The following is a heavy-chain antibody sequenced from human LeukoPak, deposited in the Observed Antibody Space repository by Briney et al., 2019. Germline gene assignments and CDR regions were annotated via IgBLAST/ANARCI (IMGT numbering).Heavy chain of an antibody. D-gene: IGHD6-13*01. CDR3: ARDCTICSSSWSPTYYFDY. Sequence: HPGGSLRLSCAASGFTFSSYAMHWVRQAPGKGLEWVAVISYDGSNKYYADSVRGRFTISRDNSKNTLYLQMNSLRAEDTAVYYCARDCTICSSSWSPTYYFDYWGQGTLVTVSS. V-gene: IGHV3-30-3*01. CDR2: ISYDGSNK. CDR1: GFTFSSYA. J-gene: IGHJ4*02.